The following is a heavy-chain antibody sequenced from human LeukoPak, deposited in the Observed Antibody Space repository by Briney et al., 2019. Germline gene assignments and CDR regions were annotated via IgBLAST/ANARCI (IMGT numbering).Heavy chain of an antibody. J-gene: IGHJ4*02. CDR1: GYTFTSYG. V-gene: IGHV1-18*01. CDR3: ARKLYDSSRYGQTYYFDN. D-gene: IGHD3-22*01. Sequence: ASVKGSCKASGYTFTSYGISWVRQAPGQGLEWMGWISPYNGNTDHAQKFQGRVTMTTDTFTSTAYMDLRSLRSDDTAVYYCARKLYDSSRYGQTYYFDNWGQGTLVTVSS. CDR2: ISPYNGNT.